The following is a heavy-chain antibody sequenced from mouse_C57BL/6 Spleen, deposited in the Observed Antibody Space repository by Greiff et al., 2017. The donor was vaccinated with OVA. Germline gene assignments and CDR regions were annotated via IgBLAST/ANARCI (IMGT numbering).Heavy chain of an antibody. J-gene: IGHJ1*03. V-gene: IGHV3-6*01. CDR1: GYSITSGYY. CDR3: ARELTDFDV. Sequence: EVKLMESGPGLVKPSQSLSLTCSVTGYSITSGYYWNWIRQFPGNKLEWMGYISYDGSNNYNPSLKNRISITRDTSKNQFFLKLNSVTTEDTATYYCARELTDFDVWGTGTTVTVSS. D-gene: IGHD1-1*01. CDR2: ISYDGSN.